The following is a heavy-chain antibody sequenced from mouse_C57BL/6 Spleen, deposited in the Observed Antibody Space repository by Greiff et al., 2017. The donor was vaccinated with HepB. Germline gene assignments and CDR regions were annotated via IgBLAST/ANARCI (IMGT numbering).Heavy chain of an antibody. J-gene: IGHJ4*01. CDR1: GFTFSNYW. D-gene: IGHD2-5*01. Sequence: DVKLQESGGGLVQPGGSMKLSCVASGFTFSNYWMNWVRQSPEKGLEWVAQIRLKSDNYATHYAESVKGRFTISRDDSKSSVYLQMNNLRAEDTGIYDCTLYYSNFYYAMDYWGQGTSVTVSS. CDR2: IRLKSDNYAT. CDR3: TLYYSNFYYAMDY. V-gene: IGHV6-3*01.